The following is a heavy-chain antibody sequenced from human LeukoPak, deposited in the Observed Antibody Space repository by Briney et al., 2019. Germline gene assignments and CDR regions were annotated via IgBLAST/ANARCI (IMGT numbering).Heavy chain of an antibody. CDR1: RFTFSSYG. J-gene: IGHJ4*02. CDR2: IRYDGSNK. Sequence: GGSLRLSCAASRFTFSSYGMHWVRQAPGKGLEWVAFIRYDGSNKYYADSVKGRFTISRDNSKNTLYLQMNSLRAEDTAAYYCAKGGSYYDSRLGYWGQGTLVTVSS. D-gene: IGHD3-22*01. V-gene: IGHV3-30*02. CDR3: AKGGSYYDSRLGY.